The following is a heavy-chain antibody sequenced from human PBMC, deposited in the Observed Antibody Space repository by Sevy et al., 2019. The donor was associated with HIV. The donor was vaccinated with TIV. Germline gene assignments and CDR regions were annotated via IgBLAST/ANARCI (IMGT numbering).Heavy chain of an antibody. CDR3: AKDGVSRNNLWDWFDP. D-gene: IGHD1-1*01. V-gene: IGHV3-23*01. CDR2: MGGGDT. Sequence: GGSLRLSCATSGFTFNIYAMSGVRQAPGKGLEWVSTMGGGDTYYADSVKGRFTISRDDSKSAVYLQMNSLRADDTAVYYCAKDGVSRNNLWDWFDPWGQGTLVTVSS. CDR1: GFTFNIYA. J-gene: IGHJ5*02.